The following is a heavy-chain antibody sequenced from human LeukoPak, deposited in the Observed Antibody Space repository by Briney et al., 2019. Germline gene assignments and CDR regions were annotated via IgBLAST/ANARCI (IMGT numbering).Heavy chain of an antibody. D-gene: IGHD2-15*01. J-gene: IGHJ6*02. CDR2: ISADNGKT. V-gene: IGHV1-18*04. Sequence: AAVKVSCKGSGYTHSNHAFSGVGQAAGQGGEGMGGISADNGKTKHPQKFQGRVPFTTDTSPSTAYMELRSLISDDTAVYYCASGEVGVVYRAGGRYYYYYHAMDVWGQGTTVTVSS. CDR1: GYTHSNHA. CDR3: ASGEVGVVYRAGGRYYYYYHAMDV.